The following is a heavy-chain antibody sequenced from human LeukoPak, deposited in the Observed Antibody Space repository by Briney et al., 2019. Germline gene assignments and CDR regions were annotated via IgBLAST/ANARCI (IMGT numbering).Heavy chain of an antibody. V-gene: IGHV3-30*02. CDR1: GFTFSTYG. CDR3: AREEYSSSFDY. CDR2: IWNHGRDM. Sequence: GGSLRLSCAASGFTFSTYGMHWVRQAPGKGLEWVALIWNHGRDMSYADSVRGRFTISRDNSKNTLYLQVNSLRVEDTAVYFCAREEYSSSFDYWGQGTLVTVSS. J-gene: IGHJ4*02. D-gene: IGHD6-6*01.